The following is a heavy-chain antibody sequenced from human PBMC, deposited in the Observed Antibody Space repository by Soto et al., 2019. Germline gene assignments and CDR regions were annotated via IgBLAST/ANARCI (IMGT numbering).Heavy chain of an antibody. J-gene: IGHJ6*02. CDR2: INADYGNT. D-gene: IGHD5-18*01. CDR3: ARCIQGDYYYGMDV. Sequence: QAQLVQSGAEVRKPGASVKVSCKASGYTFYSHSISWVRQAPGQGLEWMGRINADYGNTQYAQKFRGRVTMTTDTSTTTVYMELTNLTSDDTGVYYCARCIQGDYYYGMDVWGQGTTVTVSS. V-gene: IGHV1-18*01. CDR1: GYTFYSHS.